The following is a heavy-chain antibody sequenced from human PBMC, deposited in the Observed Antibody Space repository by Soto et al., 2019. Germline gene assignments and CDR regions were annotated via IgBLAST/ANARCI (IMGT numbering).Heavy chain of an antibody. CDR1: GFTFSSYA. D-gene: IGHD2-2*01. CDR2: ISGSGGST. J-gene: IGHJ4*02. Sequence: LRLSCAASGFTFSSYAMSWVRQAPGKGLEWVSVISGSGGSTYYADSVKGRFTISRDNSKNTLYLQMNSLRAEDTAVYYCAKPNLYCSSTSCYDYWGQGTLVTV. V-gene: IGHV3-23*01. CDR3: AKPNLYCSSTSCYDY.